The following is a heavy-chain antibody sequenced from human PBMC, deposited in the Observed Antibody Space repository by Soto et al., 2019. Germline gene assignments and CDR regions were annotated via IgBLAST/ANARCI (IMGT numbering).Heavy chain of an antibody. V-gene: IGHV3-21*02. CDR3: VRDFGWYFRSGYMDV. D-gene: IGHD3-3*01. Sequence: EVQLVESGGGLVKPGGSLRLSCAASGFSFISYSMNWVRQAPGKGLEWVSSINEDSSYIYYAHSLRGRFTLSRDNAKDALYLQMHSLRAADTAVYYCVRDFGWYFRSGYMDVWGDGATVTVSS. CDR1: GFSFISYS. J-gene: IGHJ6*03. CDR2: INEDSSYI.